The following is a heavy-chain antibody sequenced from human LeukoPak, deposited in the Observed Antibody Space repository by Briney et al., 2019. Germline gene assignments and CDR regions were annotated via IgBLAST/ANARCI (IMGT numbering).Heavy chain of an antibody. J-gene: IGHJ4*02. Sequence: ASVKVSCKASGYTFTTYYMHWVRQAPGQGLEWMEIINPSGGSTSYAQKFQGRVTMTRDTSTSTVYMELSSLRSEDTAVYYCARDVFSSGYYVGRYYFDYWGQGTLVTVSS. D-gene: IGHD3-22*01. V-gene: IGHV1-46*01. CDR2: INPSGGST. CDR3: ARDVFSSGYYVGRYYFDY. CDR1: GYTFTTYY.